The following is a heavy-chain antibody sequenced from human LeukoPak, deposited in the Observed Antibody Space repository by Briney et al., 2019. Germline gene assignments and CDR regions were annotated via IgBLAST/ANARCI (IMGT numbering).Heavy chain of an antibody. CDR1: GFTFSSYA. D-gene: IGHD3-9*01. CDR2: ISGSGVST. J-gene: IGHJ4*02. CDR3: AKGLLRYFD. Sequence: GGSLRLSCAASGFTFSSYATSGVRQAPGRGLEWVSAISGSGVSTYYADSVKGRFTISRDNSKNTLYLQMNTLRAEDTAVYYCAKGLLRYFDWGQGTQVTVSS. V-gene: IGHV3-23*01.